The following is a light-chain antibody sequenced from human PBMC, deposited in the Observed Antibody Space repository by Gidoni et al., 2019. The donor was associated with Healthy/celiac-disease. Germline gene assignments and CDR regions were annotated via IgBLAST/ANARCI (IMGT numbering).Light chain of an antibody. CDR1: ALPKEY. CDR2: KDS. Sequence: SYELPQPPSVSVSPGQTARTTCSGDALPKEYAYWYQQKPGQAPVLVIYKDSERPSGIPERFSGSSSGTTVTLTISGVQAEDEADYYCQSADSSSYVFGTGTKVTVL. V-gene: IGLV3-25*03. CDR3: QSADSSSYV. J-gene: IGLJ1*01.